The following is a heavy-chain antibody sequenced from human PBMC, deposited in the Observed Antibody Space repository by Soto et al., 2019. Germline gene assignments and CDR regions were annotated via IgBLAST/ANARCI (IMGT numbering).Heavy chain of an antibody. D-gene: IGHD3-22*01. Sequence: ASVKVSCKASGGTFSSYAISWVRQAPGQGLEWMGGIIPIFGTANYAQKFQGRVTITADESTSTAYMELSSLRSEDTAVYYCARDLKDYDSSGYYRLNDAFDIWGQGTMVTVSS. J-gene: IGHJ3*02. V-gene: IGHV1-69*13. CDR3: ARDLKDYDSSGYYRLNDAFDI. CDR2: IIPIFGTA. CDR1: GGTFSSYA.